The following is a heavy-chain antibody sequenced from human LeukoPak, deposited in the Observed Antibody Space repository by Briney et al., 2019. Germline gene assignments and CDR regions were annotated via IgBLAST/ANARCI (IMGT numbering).Heavy chain of an antibody. Sequence: SETLSLTCAVYGGSFSGYYWNWIRQPPGKGLEWIGYIYYSGSTNYNPSLKSRVTISVDTSKNQFSLKLSSVTAADTAVYYCARGVKWELLTRRAFDIWGQGTMVTVSS. CDR3: ARGVKWELLTRRAFDI. V-gene: IGHV4-59*12. CDR1: GGSFSGYY. CDR2: IYYSGST. D-gene: IGHD1-26*01. J-gene: IGHJ3*02.